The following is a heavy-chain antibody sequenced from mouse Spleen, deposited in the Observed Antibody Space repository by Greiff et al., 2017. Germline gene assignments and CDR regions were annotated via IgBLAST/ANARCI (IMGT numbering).Heavy chain of an antibody. CDR1: GYTFTSYW. V-gene: IGHV1-72*01. D-gene: IGHD1-1*01. CDR3: ANYYGSSYVGAMDY. Sequence: VQLQQPGAELVKPGASVKLSCKASGYTFTSYWMHWVKQRPGRGLEWIGRIDPNSGGTKYNEKFKSKATLTVDKPSSTAYMQLSSLTSEDSAVYYCANYYGSSYVGAMDYWGQGTSVTVSS. J-gene: IGHJ4*01. CDR2: IDPNSGGT.